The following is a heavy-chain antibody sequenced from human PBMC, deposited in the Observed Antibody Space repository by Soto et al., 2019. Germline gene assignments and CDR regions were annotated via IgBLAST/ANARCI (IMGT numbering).Heavy chain of an antibody. Sequence: QVTVKESGPVLVKPTETLTLTCTVSGFSLSNPGLGVSWIRQPPGKALEGLAHIFSNDEKSYSTSLKSRLTISKDTSKSQVVLIMTNMDPVDTATYYCASTYSTSWYWFDPWGQGTLVTVSS. J-gene: IGHJ5*02. CDR3: ASTYSTSWYWFDP. CDR1: GFSLSNPGLG. V-gene: IGHV2-26*04. D-gene: IGHD6-13*01. CDR2: IFSNDEK.